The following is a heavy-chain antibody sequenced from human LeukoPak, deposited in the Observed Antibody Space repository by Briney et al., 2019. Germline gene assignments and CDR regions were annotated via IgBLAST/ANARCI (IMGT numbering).Heavy chain of an antibody. J-gene: IGHJ1*01. CDR1: GGSFSGYY. CDR2: INHSGST. Sequence: SETLSLTCAVYGGSFSGYYRSWIRQPPGKGLEWIGEINHSGSTNYNPSLKSRVTISVDTSKNQFSLKLSSVTAADTAVYYCARDRSMVRGVMRYFQHWGQGTLVTVSS. V-gene: IGHV4-34*01. D-gene: IGHD3-10*01. CDR3: ARDRSMVRGVMRYFQH.